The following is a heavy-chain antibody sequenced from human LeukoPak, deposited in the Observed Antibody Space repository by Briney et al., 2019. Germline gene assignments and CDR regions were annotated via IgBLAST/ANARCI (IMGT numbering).Heavy chain of an antibody. D-gene: IGHD3-3*01. J-gene: IGHJ6*02. Sequence: ASVKVSCKASGYTFTSYDINWVRQATGQGLEWMGWMNPNSGNTGYAQKFQGRVTMTRNTSISTAHMELSSLRSEDTAVYYCARAPPVVYDFWSGYPSYGMDVWGQGTTVTVSS. CDR2: MNPNSGNT. CDR3: ARAPPVVYDFWSGYPSYGMDV. V-gene: IGHV1-8*01. CDR1: GYTFTSYD.